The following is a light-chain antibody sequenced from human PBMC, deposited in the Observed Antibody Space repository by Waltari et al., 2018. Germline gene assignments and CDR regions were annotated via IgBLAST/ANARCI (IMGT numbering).Light chain of an antibody. CDR2: DNY. CDR3: QSYDSSLTAQI. Sequence: QSVLTQPPSVSGAPGQRVTISCTGSNSNIGDYYVYWYQQLPGAAPKLLIYDNYERPSGVSDRVSGSKSGASASLTITGLQPEDEADYYCQSYDSSLTAQIFGGGTRLTVL. J-gene: IGLJ7*01. CDR1: NSNIGDYY. V-gene: IGLV1-40*01.